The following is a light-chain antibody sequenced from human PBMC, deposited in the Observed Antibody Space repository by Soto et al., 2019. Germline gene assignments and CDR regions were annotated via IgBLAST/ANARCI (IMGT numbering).Light chain of an antibody. CDR1: QTISRW. V-gene: IGKV3-11*01. CDR3: QQRSNLIT. Sequence: TQTPSTLSASVGDEVTITCRASQTISRWLAWYQHKPGQAPRLLISGASTGATGIPARFTGSGSGTEFTLTISSLEPEDFAVYYCQQRSNLITFGQGTRLEIK. CDR2: GAS. J-gene: IGKJ5*01.